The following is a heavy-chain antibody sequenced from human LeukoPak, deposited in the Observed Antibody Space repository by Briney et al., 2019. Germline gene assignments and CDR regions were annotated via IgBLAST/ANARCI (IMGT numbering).Heavy chain of an antibody. Sequence: GGSLRLSCVVSGFTFSSYWMSWVRQAPGKGLEWVANIKQDGSEKYYVDSVKGRFTMSRDNAKNSLYLQMNSLRAEDTAVYYCARVQWELRGVGSYFEQWSKGALVTVSS. CDR3: ARVQWELRGVGSYFEQ. D-gene: IGHD1-26*01. J-gene: IGHJ4*02. V-gene: IGHV3-7*01. CDR1: GFTFSSYW. CDR2: IKQDGSEK.